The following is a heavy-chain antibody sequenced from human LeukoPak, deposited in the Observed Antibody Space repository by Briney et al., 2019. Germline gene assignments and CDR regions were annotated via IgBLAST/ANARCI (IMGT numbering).Heavy chain of an antibody. J-gene: IGHJ4*02. CDR2: IRYDGSNK. V-gene: IGHV3-30*02. D-gene: IGHD3-16*01. CDR3: AKEYYDYVWGSYGFDY. CDR1: GFTFSSYG. Sequence: GGSLRLSCAASGFTFSSYGMHWVRQAPGKGLEWVAFIRYDGSNKYYADSVKGRFTISRDNSKNTLYLQMNSLRAEDTAVYYCAKEYYDYVWGSYGFDYWGQGTLVTVSS.